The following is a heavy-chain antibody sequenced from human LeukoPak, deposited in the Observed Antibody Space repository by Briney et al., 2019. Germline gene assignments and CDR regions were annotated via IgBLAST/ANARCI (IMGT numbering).Heavy chain of an antibody. CDR3: AKDRGLLKYYGDYTYYFDY. V-gene: IGHV3-30*02. CDR1: GFTFGDYA. J-gene: IGHJ4*02. CDR2: IRYDGSNK. D-gene: IGHD4-17*01. Sequence: GGSLRLSCTASGFTFGDYAMSWFRQAPGKGLEWVAFIRYDGSNKYYADSVKGRFTISRDNSKNTLYLQMNSLRAEDTAVYYCAKDRGLLKYYGDYTYYFDYWGQGTLVTVSS.